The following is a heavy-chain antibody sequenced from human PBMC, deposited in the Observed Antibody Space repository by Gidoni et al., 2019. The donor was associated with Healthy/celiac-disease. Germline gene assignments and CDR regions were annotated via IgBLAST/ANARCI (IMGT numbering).Heavy chain of an antibody. CDR2: ISWNSGSI. CDR3: AKDLLNYYDSSGYFDAFDI. J-gene: IGHJ3*02. Sequence: EVQRVESGGGLVQPGRSLRLPCAASGFTFADYARPGVRQAPGKGLEWVSGISWNSGSIGYADSVKGRFTISRDNAKNSLYLQMNSQRAEDTALYYCAKDLLNYYDSSGYFDAFDIWGQGTMVTVSS. D-gene: IGHD3-22*01. V-gene: IGHV3-9*01. CDR1: GFTFADYA.